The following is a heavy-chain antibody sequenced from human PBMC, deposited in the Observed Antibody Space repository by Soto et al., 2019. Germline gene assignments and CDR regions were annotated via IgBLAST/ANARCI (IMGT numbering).Heavy chain of an antibody. V-gene: IGHV3-74*03. D-gene: IGHD2-2*01. CDR2: INTDGGSS. Sequence: EVQLVESGGDLVQPGGSLSLSCAASGFTFSGHWMHWVRQVPGKGLEWVSRINTDGGSSAYADSVKGRFTISRDNAKNPLYLQVSGLRAEDTAVYYWAREAGYCSRTSCYRRAFDTWGQGTTVTVSS. CDR1: GFTFSGHW. CDR3: AREAGYCSRTSCYRRAFDT. J-gene: IGHJ3*02.